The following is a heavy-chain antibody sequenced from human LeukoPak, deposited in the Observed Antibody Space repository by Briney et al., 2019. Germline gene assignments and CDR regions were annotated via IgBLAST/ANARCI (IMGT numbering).Heavy chain of an antibody. Sequence: GASVKVSFKASGYPFTGYYIHWVRPAPGQGLEWMGWINPNSGGTNYAQKFQGRVTMPRDTSITTAYMELSGLRSDDTAIYYCARGKLAAPGRTGYSWFDPWGQGTLVTVSS. V-gene: IGHV1-2*02. CDR1: GYPFTGYY. D-gene: IGHD6-13*01. CDR2: INPNSGGT. J-gene: IGHJ5*02. CDR3: ARGKLAAPGRTGYSWFDP.